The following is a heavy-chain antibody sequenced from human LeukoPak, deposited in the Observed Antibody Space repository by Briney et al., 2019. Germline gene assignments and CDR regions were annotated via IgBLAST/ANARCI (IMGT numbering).Heavy chain of an antibody. D-gene: IGHD1-26*01. CDR3: AGVRWELGSYGMDV. V-gene: IGHV4-59*01. CDR2: IYYSGST. Sequence: SETLSLTCTVSGGSISSYYWSWIRQPPGKGLEWIGYIYYSGSTNYNPSLKSRVTISVDTSKNQFSLKLSSVTAADTAVYYCAGVRWELGSYGMDVWGQGTTVTVSS. CDR1: GGSISSYY. J-gene: IGHJ6*02.